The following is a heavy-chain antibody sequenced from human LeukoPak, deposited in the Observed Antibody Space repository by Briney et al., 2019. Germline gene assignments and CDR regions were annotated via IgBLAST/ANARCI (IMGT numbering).Heavy chain of an antibody. D-gene: IGHD2/OR15-2a*01. CDR1: GFTFSDYY. Sequence: PGGSLRLSCAASGFTFSDYYMAWIRQAPGKGLEWVSYISSSSRDTNYADAVKGRFTISRDNAKNSLNLQMNSLRAEDTALYYCAKDNLLAQSDSTLGENHFDYWGQGTLVTVSS. J-gene: IGHJ4*02. V-gene: IGHV3-11*05. CDR2: ISSSSRDT. CDR3: AKDNLLAQSDSTLGENHFDY.